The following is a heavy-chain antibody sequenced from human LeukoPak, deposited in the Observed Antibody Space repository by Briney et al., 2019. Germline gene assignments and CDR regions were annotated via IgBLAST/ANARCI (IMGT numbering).Heavy chain of an antibody. D-gene: IGHD1-26*01. Sequence: PSETLSLTCAVSRFSISTDYYWGWIRQPPGEGLEWIGIIYHSGTTYYNPSLKSRVTMSVDTSKNQFSLNLSSVTAADAAVYYCARWGPIVGATTVDYWGQGTLVTVSS. CDR2: IYHSGTT. CDR1: RFSISTDYY. V-gene: IGHV4-38-2*01. CDR3: ARWGPIVGATTVDY. J-gene: IGHJ4*02.